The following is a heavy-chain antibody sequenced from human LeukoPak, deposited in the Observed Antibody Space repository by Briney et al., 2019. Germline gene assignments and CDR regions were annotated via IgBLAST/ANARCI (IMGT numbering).Heavy chain of an antibody. D-gene: IGHD2-2*01. V-gene: IGHV1-8*01. J-gene: IGHJ4*02. CDR3: ARGGFPAAS. CDR2: MNPNSGNT. Sequence: ASVKVSCKASGYTFTSYEINWVRQATGQGLEWMGWMNPNSGNTGHAQKLQGRVTMTRNTSIRTAYMELSSLRSDDTAVYYCARGGFPAASWGQGTLVTVSS. CDR1: GYTFTSYE.